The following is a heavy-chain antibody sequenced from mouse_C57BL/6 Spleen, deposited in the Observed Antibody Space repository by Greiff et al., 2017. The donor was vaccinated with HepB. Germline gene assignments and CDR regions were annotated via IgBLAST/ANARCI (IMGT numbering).Heavy chain of an antibody. CDR2: ISDGGSYT. D-gene: IGHD2-1*01. V-gene: IGHV5-4*03. Sequence: EVMLVESGGGLVKPGGSLKLSCAASGFTFSSYAMSWVRQTPEKRLEWVATISDGGSYTYYPDNVKGRFTISRDNAKNNLYLQMSHLKSEDTAMYYGAGRRRYYGNFAYWGQGTLVTVSA. CDR1: GFTFSSYA. CDR3: AGRRRYYGNFAY. J-gene: IGHJ3*01.